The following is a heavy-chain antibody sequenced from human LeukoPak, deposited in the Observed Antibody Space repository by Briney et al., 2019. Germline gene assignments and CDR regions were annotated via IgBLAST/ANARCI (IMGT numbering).Heavy chain of an antibody. CDR1: GGSFSGYY. CDR2: INHSGST. Sequence: SETLSLTCAAYGGSFSGYYWSWIRQPPGKGLEWIGEINHSGSTNYNPSLKSRVTISVDTSKNQFSLKLSSVTAADTAVYYCASFDGNINLYGVFEYWGQGTLVTVSS. J-gene: IGHJ4*02. D-gene: IGHD3-9*01. V-gene: IGHV4-34*01. CDR3: ASFDGNINLYGVFEY.